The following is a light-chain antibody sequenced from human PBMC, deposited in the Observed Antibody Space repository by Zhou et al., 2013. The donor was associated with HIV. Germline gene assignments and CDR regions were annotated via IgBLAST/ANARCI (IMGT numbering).Light chain of an antibody. J-gene: IGKJ2*01. CDR3: QHYGSSPPYT. CDR2: GAS. V-gene: IGKV3-20*01. CDR1: QSVSSY. Sequence: IVLTQSPATLSLSPGERVTLSCRASQSVSSYLAWYQQKPGQAPRLLIYGASNRATGIPARFSGSGSGTDFTLTISRVEPEDFAVYYCQHYGSSPPYTFGQGTKLEIK.